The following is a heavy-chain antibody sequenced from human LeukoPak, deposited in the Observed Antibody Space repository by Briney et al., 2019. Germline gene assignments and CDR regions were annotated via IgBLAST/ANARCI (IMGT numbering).Heavy chain of an antibody. J-gene: IGHJ4*02. CDR1: GFTFSSYS. CDR2: ISSSSSYI. CDR3: ASSRNPGSGSYPFDY. Sequence: GGSLRLTCAASGFTFSSYSMNWVRQAPGKGLEWVSSISSSSSYIYYADSVTGRFTISRDNAKNSLYLQMNSLRAEDTAVYYCASSRNPGSGSYPFDYWGQGTLVTVSS. D-gene: IGHD3-10*01. V-gene: IGHV3-21*01.